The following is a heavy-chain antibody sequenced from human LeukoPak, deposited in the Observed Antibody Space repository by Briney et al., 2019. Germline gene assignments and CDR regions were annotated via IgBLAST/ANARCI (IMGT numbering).Heavy chain of an antibody. J-gene: IGHJ5*02. Sequence: SETLSLTCAVSGYSISSGYYWGWIRQPPGKGLEWIGSIYHSGSTYYNSSLKSRVTISVDTSKNHFSLKLSSVTAADTAVYYCARQLVPARSNWFDPWGQGTLVTVSS. CDR3: ARQLVPARSNWFDP. CDR1: GYSISSGYY. V-gene: IGHV4-38-2*01. CDR2: IYHSGST. D-gene: IGHD6-13*01.